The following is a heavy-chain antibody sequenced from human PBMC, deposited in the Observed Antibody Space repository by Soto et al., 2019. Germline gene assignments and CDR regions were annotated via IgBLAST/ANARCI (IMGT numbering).Heavy chain of an antibody. CDR3: ARDRDYYDSSGYYWYYYGMDV. V-gene: IGHV4-61*01. J-gene: IGHJ6*02. Sequence: PSETLSLTCTVSGGSVSSGSYYWSWIRQPPGKGLEWIGYIYYSGSTNYNPSLKSRVTISVDTSKNQLSLKLSSVTAADTAVYYCARDRDYYDSSGYYWYYYGMDVWGQGTTVTVSS. CDR2: IYYSGST. D-gene: IGHD3-22*01. CDR1: GGSVSSGSYY.